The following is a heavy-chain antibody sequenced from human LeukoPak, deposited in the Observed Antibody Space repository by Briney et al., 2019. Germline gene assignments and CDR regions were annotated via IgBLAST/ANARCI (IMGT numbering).Heavy chain of an antibody. CDR2: ISSSSSYI. Sequence: GGSLRLSCAASGFTFSSYSMNWVRQAPGKGLEWVSSISSSSSYIYYADSVKGRFTISRDNAKNSLYLQMNSLRADDTAVYYCARDFSPGVHYWFDPWGQETLVTVSS. D-gene: IGHD3-10*01. CDR3: ARDFSPGVHYWFDP. CDR1: GFTFSSYS. J-gene: IGHJ5*02. V-gene: IGHV3-21*04.